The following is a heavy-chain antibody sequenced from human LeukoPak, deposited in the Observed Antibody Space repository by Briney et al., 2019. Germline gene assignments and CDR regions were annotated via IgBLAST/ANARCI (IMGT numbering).Heavy chain of an antibody. Sequence: GGSLRLSCAASGFTFDDYAMHWVRQAPGKGVEGVSLISGDGGSTYYADTVKGRFTISRDNSNSSLYLQMNSLRTEDTALYYCAKDSYYYYDSSGYATYYFDYWGQGTLVTVSS. J-gene: IGHJ4*02. CDR1: GFTFDDYA. CDR2: ISGDGGST. V-gene: IGHV3-43*02. D-gene: IGHD3-22*01. CDR3: AKDSYYYYDSSGYATYYFDY.